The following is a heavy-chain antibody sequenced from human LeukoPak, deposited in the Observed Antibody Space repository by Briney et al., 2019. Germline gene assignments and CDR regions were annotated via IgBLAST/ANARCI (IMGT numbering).Heavy chain of an antibody. J-gene: IGHJ3*02. CDR2: IYHSGST. CDR1: GYSISSGYY. D-gene: IGHD3-10*01. CDR3: AKCRRMVDAFDI. V-gene: IGHV4-38-2*02. Sequence: ASETLSLTCTVSGYSISSGYYWGWIRQPQGKGLEWIGSIYHSGSTYYNPSLKSRVTISVDTSKNQFSLKLSSVTAADTAVYYCAKCRRMVDAFDIWGQGTMVTVSS.